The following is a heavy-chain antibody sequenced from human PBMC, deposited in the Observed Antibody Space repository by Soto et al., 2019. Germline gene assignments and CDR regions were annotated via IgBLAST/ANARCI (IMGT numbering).Heavy chain of an antibody. D-gene: IGHD2-15*01. CDR3: AKGGDCSGGSCDPTRDVYNYYYYGMDV. J-gene: IGHJ6*02. CDR2: ISGSGGST. V-gene: IGHV3-23*01. CDR1: GFTFSSYA. Sequence: GGSLRLSCAASGFTFSSYAMSWVRQAPGKGLEWVSAISGSGGSTYYADSVKGRFTISRDNSKNTMYLQMNSMRAEDTAVYYCAKGGDCSGGSCDPTRDVYNYYYYGMDVWGQGTTVTVSS.